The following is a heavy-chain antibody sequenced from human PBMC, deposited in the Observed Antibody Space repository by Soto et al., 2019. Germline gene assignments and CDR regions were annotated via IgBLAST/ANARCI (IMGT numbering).Heavy chain of an antibody. Sequence: EVQLLESGGGLVQPGGSLRLSCAASGFTFSSYAMTWVRQAPGKGLEWVSGLYGSGDITFYADSVRGRLTVSRDNSKNARSLQMNSLRAEDTAVYYCVRKNVNNGFYDYWGQGTLVTVSS. V-gene: IGHV3-23*01. CDR1: GFTFSSYA. CDR2: LYGSGDIT. D-gene: IGHD2-8*01. J-gene: IGHJ4*02. CDR3: VRKNVNNGFYDY.